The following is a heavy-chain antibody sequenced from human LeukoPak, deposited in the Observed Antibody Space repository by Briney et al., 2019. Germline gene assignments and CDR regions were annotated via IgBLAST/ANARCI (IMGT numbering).Heavy chain of an antibody. V-gene: IGHV3-23*01. CDR1: GITLSNYG. J-gene: IGHJ4*02. D-gene: IGHD3-22*01. CDR2: IIDSGGRT. CDR3: AKRGVVIRVILVGFHKEAYYFDS. Sequence: PGGSLRLSCAVSGITLSNYGISWLRQAPGKGLEWVAGIIDSGGRTNYADYVKGRFTISRDNPKNTLYLQMNSLRAEDTPVYFCAKRGVVIRVILVGFHKEAYYFDSWGQGALVTVSS.